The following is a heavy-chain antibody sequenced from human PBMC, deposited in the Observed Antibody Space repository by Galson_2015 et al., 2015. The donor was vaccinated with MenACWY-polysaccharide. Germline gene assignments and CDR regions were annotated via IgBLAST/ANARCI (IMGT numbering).Heavy chain of an antibody. CDR3: GRTEGGIDV. CDR1: GFSFSTYA. J-gene: IGHJ6*02. V-gene: IGHV3-74*01. CDR2: INNDGSAT. Sequence: SLRLSCAASGFSFSTYAMNWVRQAPGKGLVWVSTINNDGSATTYADSVKGRFTISIDNAKNTVYLQMNSLRDDDTAVYYCGRTEGGIDVWGQGTTVTVSS.